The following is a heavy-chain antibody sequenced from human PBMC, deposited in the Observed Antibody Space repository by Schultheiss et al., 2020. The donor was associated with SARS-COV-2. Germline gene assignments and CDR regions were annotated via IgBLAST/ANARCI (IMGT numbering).Heavy chain of an antibody. J-gene: IGHJ4*02. V-gene: IGHV3-23*01. CDR2: ISGSGDST. CDR1: GFTFSSYA. D-gene: IGHD3-3*01. CDR3: AKDAHYDFWSGYSTYYFDY. Sequence: GGSLRLSCAASGFTFSSYAMSWVRQAPGKGLEWVSAISGSGDSTYYADSVKGRFTISRDNSKNTLYLQMNSLRAEDTALYYCAKDAHYDFWSGYSTYYFDYWGQGTLVTVSS.